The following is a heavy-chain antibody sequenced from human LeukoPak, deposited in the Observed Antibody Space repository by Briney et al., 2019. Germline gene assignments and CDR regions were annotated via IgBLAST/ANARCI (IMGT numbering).Heavy chain of an antibody. Sequence: SETLSLTCTVSGGSISSSSYYWGWIRQPPGKGLEWIGSIYYSGSTYYNPSLKSRVTISVDTSKNQFSLKLGSVTAADTAVYYCARRPRISDILTGYLLYYYYGMDVWGQGTTVTASS. CDR1: GGSISSSSYY. J-gene: IGHJ6*02. V-gene: IGHV4-39*01. CDR2: IYYSGST. D-gene: IGHD3-9*01. CDR3: ARRPRISDILTGYLLYYYYGMDV.